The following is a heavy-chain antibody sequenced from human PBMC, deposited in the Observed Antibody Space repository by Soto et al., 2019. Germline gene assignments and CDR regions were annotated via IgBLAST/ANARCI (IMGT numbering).Heavy chain of an antibody. CDR2: INSNSGGT. J-gene: IGHJ4*02. CDR3: ARVNGDYSSSSH. D-gene: IGHD6-6*01. Sequence: ASVKVSCKASGYTFTGYYIHWVRQAPGQGLEWMGWINSNSGGTKYAQKFQGRVTMTRDTPISTAYMELSRLTSDDTAVYYCARVNGDYSSSSHWGQGTLVTVSS. V-gene: IGHV1-2*02. CDR1: GYTFTGYY.